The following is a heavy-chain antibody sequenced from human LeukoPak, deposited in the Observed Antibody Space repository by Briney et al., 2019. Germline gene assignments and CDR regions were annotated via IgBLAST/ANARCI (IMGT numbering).Heavy chain of an antibody. CDR2: ISGSGCST. CDR1: GFTFSSYA. CDR3: ARGFLEWLLYGTFDY. J-gene: IGHJ4*02. D-gene: IGHD3-3*01. V-gene: IGHV3-23*01. Sequence: GGSLRLSCAAWGFTFSSYAMSGGRQARGKGGEGGSAISGSGCSTYYADSVKARFTISRDNAKNSLYLQMNSLRAEDTAVYYCARGFLEWLLYGTFDYWGQGTLVTVSS.